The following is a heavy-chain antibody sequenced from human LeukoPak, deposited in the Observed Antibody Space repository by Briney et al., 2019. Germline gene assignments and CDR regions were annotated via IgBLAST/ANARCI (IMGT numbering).Heavy chain of an antibody. CDR3: ARAAIAAAGTPYYYGMDV. V-gene: IGHV3-48*03. D-gene: IGHD6-13*01. J-gene: IGHJ6*02. CDR1: GFTFSSYE. CDR2: ISSSGSTI. Sequence: GGSLRLSCAASGFTFSSYEMNWARQAPGKGLEWVSYISSSGSTIYYADSVKGRFTISRDNAKNSLYLQMNSLRAEDTAVYYCARAAIAAAGTPYYYGMDVWGQGTTVTVSS.